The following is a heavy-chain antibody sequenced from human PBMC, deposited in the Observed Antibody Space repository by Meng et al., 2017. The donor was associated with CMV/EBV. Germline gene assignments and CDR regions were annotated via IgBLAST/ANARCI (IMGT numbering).Heavy chain of an antibody. D-gene: IGHD1-14*01. CDR3: ARADRTESLDY. CDR1: GGTFGSYA. V-gene: IGHV1-69*05. Sequence: CTGYGGTFGSYAIGWVREGAGQGLERMGRIITILGKTSYAKKSKGRVTITTDESTSTAYMEQSSLRSEDTAVYYCARADRTESLDYWGQGTLVTVSS. CDR2: IITILGKT. J-gene: IGHJ4*02.